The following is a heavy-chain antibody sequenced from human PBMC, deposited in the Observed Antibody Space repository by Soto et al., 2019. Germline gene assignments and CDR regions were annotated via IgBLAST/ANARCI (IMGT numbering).Heavy chain of an antibody. J-gene: IGHJ4*02. V-gene: IGHV1-69*06. CDR2: LIPIFGSA. Sequence: SVKVSCKTSGGTFSTYAVTWVRQAPGQGLEWMGGLIPIFGSATYAQKFQGRVTITADKSTNIAFMELSSLRSEDTAVYYCASGFYYQSSGFSDWGKGTLVTVSS. CDR3: ASGFYYQSSGFSD. CDR1: GGTFSTYA. D-gene: IGHD3-22*01.